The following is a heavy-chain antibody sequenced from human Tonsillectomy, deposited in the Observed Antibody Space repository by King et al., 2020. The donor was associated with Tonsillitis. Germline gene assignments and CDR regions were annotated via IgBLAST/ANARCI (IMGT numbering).Heavy chain of an antibody. CDR1: GYTFNSYG. J-gene: IGHJ4*02. Sequence: VQLVQSGAEVKRPGASVKVYCKPSGYTFNSYGISWVRQAPGQGLEWMGWINTYKGDTNYAQRLQGRVTMTKDTSTSTVFMELMSLRSDDTAVYYCARERGNYKHFFNWGQGTLVTVSS. CDR3: ARERGNYKHFFN. D-gene: IGHD4-11*01. V-gene: IGHV1-18*01. CDR2: INTYKGDT.